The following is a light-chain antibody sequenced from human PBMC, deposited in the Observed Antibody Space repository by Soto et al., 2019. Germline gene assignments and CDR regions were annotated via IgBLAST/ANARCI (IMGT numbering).Light chain of an antibody. CDR1: RAIGGW. V-gene: IGKV1-12*01. J-gene: IGKJ4*01. CDR2: ATS. Sequence: DIQMTQSPSSVSASVGDRVTITCRASRAIGGWLAWYQQKPGKAPNLLIYATSTLQSGVPSRFSGRGSETEFSLTISSLQPEDFATYYCLQADISQLTFGGGTRVEI. CDR3: LQADISQLT.